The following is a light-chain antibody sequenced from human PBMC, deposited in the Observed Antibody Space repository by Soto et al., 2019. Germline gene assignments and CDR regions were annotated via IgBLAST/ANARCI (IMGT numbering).Light chain of an antibody. Sequence: EIVLTQSPGTLSLSPGERATLSCRASQTVSSNCLAWYQQKPGQAPRLLIYGASSRAATIPDRFSGSGSGTDFTLTISRLEPEDFAVYYCQQYNNWPLTFGGGTKVDIK. V-gene: IGKV3-20*01. CDR2: GAS. J-gene: IGKJ4*01. CDR3: QQYNNWPLT. CDR1: QTVSSNC.